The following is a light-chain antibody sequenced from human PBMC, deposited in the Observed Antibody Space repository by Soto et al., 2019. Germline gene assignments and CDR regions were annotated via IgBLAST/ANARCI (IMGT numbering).Light chain of an antibody. CDR1: QSVSSY. J-gene: IGKJ4*01. CDR2: DAS. CDR3: QQRNNWLT. Sequence: EIVLTQSPATLSLSPGERATISCRASQSVSSYLAWYQQKPGHAPRLLIYDASNGATGIPARFSGSGSGTDFHLTISRLEPEDFAVYYNQQRNNWLTFGGGTKVEIK. V-gene: IGKV3-11*01.